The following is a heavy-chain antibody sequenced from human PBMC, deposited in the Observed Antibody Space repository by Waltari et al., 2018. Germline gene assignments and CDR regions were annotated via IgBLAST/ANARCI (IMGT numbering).Heavy chain of an antibody. V-gene: IGHV4-59*08. CDR3: ARWDSPGRYFGD. Sequence: QVQLQESGPGLVQPSETLSLTCSVSGGSIYNYFWNWIRQPPGKGLQWIGYIRHTGITKSNPSLNSRVTMAVDTSKSQISLRLTSVSATDTAVYFCARWDSPGRYFGDWGQGTPVTVSS. CDR1: GGSIYNYF. CDR2: IRHTGIT. J-gene: IGHJ4*02. D-gene: IGHD1-20*01.